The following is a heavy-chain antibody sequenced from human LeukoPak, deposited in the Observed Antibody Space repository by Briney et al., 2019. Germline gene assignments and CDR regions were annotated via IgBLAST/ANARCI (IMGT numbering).Heavy chain of an antibody. D-gene: IGHD1-26*01. J-gene: IGHJ4*02. V-gene: IGHV1-18*01. CDR3: ARGIVGATTGD. CDR1: GYTLASYG. CDR2: ISAYNGNT. Sequence: ASVKVSCKASGYTLASYGISWVRQAPGQGLEWMGWISAYNGNTSYVQKFQGRVTMTTDISTSTAYMELRSLRSDDTAVYYCARGIVGATTGDWGQGTLVTVSS.